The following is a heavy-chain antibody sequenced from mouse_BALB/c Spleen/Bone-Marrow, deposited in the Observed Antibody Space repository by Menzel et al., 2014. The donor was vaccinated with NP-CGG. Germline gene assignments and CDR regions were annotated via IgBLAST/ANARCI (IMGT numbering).Heavy chain of an antibody. V-gene: IGHV1-26*01. CDR3: ARYYYGSSNFDY. J-gene: IGHJ2*01. CDR1: GYSFTGYY. CDR2: INPNNGAT. Sequence: EVQLQQSGPELVKPGASVKISCKASGYSFTGYYMHWVKQSHVKSLEWIGRINPNNGATSYSQNFKDKASLTVDKSSSTAYMELHSLTSEDSAVYYCARYYYGSSNFDYWGQGTIFTVSS. D-gene: IGHD1-1*01.